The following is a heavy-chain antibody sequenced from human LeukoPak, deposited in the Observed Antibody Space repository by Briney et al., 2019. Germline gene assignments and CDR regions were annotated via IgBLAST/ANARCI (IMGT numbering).Heavy chain of an antibody. CDR1: GGSISSYY. D-gene: IGHD2-15*01. V-gene: IGHV4-59*01. J-gene: IGHJ4*02. Sequence: PSETLSLTCSVSGGSISSYYWSWIRQPPGKGLEWIGYIYYSGSTNYNPSLKSRVTISVDTSKNQFSLKLSSVTAADTAVYYCARGGGDCWGQGTLVTVSS. CDR3: ARGGGDC. CDR2: IYYSGST.